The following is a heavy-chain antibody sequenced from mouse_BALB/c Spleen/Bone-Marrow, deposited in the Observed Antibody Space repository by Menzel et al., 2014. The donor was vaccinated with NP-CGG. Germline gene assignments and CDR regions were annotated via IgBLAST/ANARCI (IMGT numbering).Heavy chain of an antibody. V-gene: IGHV7-3*02. CDR2: IRNKANGYTT. D-gene: IGHD1-2*01. J-gene: IGHJ1*01. CDR1: GFTFTDYH. CDR3: AREFTTAIRWYFDV. Sequence: EVKLVESGGGLVQPGDSLRLSCATSGFTFTDYHMSWVRQPPGKALEWLGFIRNKANGYTTEYSASVKGRFTISRDNSQSILYLQMNTLRAEDSATYYCAREFTTAIRWYFDVWGAGTTVTVSS.